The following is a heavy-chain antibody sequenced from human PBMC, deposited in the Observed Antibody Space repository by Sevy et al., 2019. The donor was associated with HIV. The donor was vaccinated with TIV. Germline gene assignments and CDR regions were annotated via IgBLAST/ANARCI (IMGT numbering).Heavy chain of an antibody. D-gene: IGHD1-26*01. CDR3: ARHGKEHWFDP. CDR1: GGSISSYY. CDR2: IYYSGST. J-gene: IGHJ5*02. Sequence: SETLSLTCTVSGGSISSYYWSWIRQPPGKGLEWIGYIYYSGSTNYNPSLKSRVTISVDMSKNQFSLKLSSVTAADTAVYYCARHGKEHWFDPWGQGTLVTVSS. V-gene: IGHV4-59*08.